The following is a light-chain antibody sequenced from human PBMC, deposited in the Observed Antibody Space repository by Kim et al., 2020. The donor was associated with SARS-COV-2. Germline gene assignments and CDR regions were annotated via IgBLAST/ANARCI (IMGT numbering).Light chain of an antibody. Sequence: EIVMTQSPATLSVSPGERATLSCRASQSVSSILAWYQQKPGQAPRLLIYGASTRATGIPARFSGSGSGTEFTLTISSLQSEGFAVYYCQQYKNWPRTFGQGTKVDIK. J-gene: IGKJ1*01. CDR3: QQYKNWPRT. CDR1: QSVSSI. V-gene: IGKV3-15*01. CDR2: GAS.